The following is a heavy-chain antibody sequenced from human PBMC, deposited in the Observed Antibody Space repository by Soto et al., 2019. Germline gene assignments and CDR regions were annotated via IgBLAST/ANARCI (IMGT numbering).Heavy chain of an antibody. CDR3: AREGGVWGSFRYFDY. J-gene: IGHJ4*02. V-gene: IGHV1-18*04. CDR2: ISPYNGNT. CDR1: GYTFSSYV. D-gene: IGHD3-16*02. Sequence: QVQLVQSGVEVQKPGASVKVSCKASGYTFSSYVINWLRQAPGQGLEWMGWISPYNGNTNYGQNLQGRVTMTTDTSTSIVDMELRSLRSVDTAVYYCAREGGVWGSFRYFDYWGQGTLVTVSP.